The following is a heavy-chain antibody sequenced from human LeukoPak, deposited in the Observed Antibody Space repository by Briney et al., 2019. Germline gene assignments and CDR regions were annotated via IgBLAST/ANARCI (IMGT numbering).Heavy chain of an antibody. D-gene: IGHD6-25*01. CDR3: ARVQRPSLYYYYMDV. CDR2: IFYSGNT. J-gene: IGHJ6*03. V-gene: IGHV4-31*03. CDR1: GRSISSGNYY. Sequence: PSQTLSLTCTVSGRSISSGNYYWSWIRQHPGMGLEWIGYIFYSGNTYYNPSLKSRVTISVDTSKNQFSLKLTSVTAADTAVYYCARVQRPSLYYYYMDVWGKGTMVTVSS.